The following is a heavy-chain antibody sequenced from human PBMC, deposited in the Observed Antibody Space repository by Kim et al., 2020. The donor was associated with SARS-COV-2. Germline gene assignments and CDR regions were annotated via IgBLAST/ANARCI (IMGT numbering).Heavy chain of an antibody. V-gene: IGHV4-61*01. CDR1: GGSVSSDSYY. D-gene: IGHD1-1*01. CDR3: ARDRYGYDY. Sequence: SETLSLTCTVSGGSVSSDSYYWSWIRQPPGKGLEGIGYIYYSGSTNHNPSLKSRVTISVDTSKNQFSLKLSSVTAADTAIYYCARDRYGYDYWGQGTLVTVSS. CDR2: IYYSGST. J-gene: IGHJ4*02.